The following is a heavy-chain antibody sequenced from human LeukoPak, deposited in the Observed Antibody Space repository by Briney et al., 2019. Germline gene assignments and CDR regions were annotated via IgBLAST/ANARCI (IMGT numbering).Heavy chain of an antibody. CDR3: ARDSSSWYGNWFDP. CDR2: ISGSSTSI. V-gene: IGHV3-21*05. CDR1: GFTFSSYS. Sequence: GGSLRLSCAASGFTFSSYSMNWVRQAPGKGLEWVAYISGSSTSIYYADSVKGRFTISRDNAKNSLYPQMNSLRAEDTAVYYCARDSSSWYGNWFDPWGQGTLVTVSS. D-gene: IGHD6-13*01. J-gene: IGHJ5*02.